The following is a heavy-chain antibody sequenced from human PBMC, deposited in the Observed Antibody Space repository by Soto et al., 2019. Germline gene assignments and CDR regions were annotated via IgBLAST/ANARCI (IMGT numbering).Heavy chain of an antibody. CDR3: AKERVRFLEWLLYLYYFDY. J-gene: IGHJ4*02. Sequence: PGGSLRLSCAASGFTFSSYAMSWVRQAPGKGLEWVSAISGSGGSTYYADSVKGRFTISRDNSKNTLYLQMNSLRAEDTAVYYSAKERVRFLEWLLYLYYFDYWGQGTLVTVSS. CDR1: GFTFSSYA. V-gene: IGHV3-23*01. CDR2: ISGSGGST. D-gene: IGHD3-3*01.